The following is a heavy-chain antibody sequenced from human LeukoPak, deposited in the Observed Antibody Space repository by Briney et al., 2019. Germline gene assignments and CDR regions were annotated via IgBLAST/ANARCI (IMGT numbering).Heavy chain of an antibody. J-gene: IGHJ4*02. CDR1: GGSISSYY. V-gene: IGHV4-59*01. Sequence: SETLSLTPTVPGGSISSYYWSWSREPPRKGLEWIGYIYYSGSTNYNPSLKSRVTISVDTSKNQFSLKLSSVTAADTAVYYCARTQTFGGVIVNWGQGTLVTVSS. CDR3: ARTQTFGGVIVN. D-gene: IGHD3-16*02. CDR2: IYYSGST.